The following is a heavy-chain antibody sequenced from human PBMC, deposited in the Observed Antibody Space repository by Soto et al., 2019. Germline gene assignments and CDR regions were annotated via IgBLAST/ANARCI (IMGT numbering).Heavy chain of an antibody. CDR3: ATPVITEVDY. Sequence: GGSLRLSCAASGFTFSSYAMHWVRQAPGKGLEWVAVISYDGSNKYYADSVKGRFTISRDNSKNTLYMQMNSLRAEDTAVYYCATPVITEVDYWGQGTLVTVS. V-gene: IGHV3-30-3*01. D-gene: IGHD3-22*01. J-gene: IGHJ4*02. CDR2: ISYDGSNK. CDR1: GFTFSSYA.